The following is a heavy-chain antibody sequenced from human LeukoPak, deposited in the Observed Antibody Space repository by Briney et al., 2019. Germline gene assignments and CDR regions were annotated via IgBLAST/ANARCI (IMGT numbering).Heavy chain of an antibody. J-gene: IGHJ4*02. CDR3: ASIGLGDYGDYGFDY. CDR2: ISAYNGNT. Sequence: ASVTVSCTASGYTFTTYGISWVRQAPGQGLEWMGWISAYNGNTNYAQKLQGRVTMTTDTSTSTAYMELRSLRSDDTAVYYCASIGLGDYGDYGFDYWGQGTLVTVSS. D-gene: IGHD4-17*01. V-gene: IGHV1-18*01. CDR1: GYTFTTYG.